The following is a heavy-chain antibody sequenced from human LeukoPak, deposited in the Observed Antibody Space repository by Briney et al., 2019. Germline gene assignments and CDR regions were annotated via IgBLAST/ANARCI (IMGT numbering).Heavy chain of an antibody. V-gene: IGHV1-18*01. Sequence: ASVKVSCKASGYTFTSYGISWVRQAPGQGLEWMGWISAYNGNTNYAQKLQGRVTMTTDTSTSTAYMELRSLRSDDTAVCYCARGAYYYGSSGYYYGLDAFDIWGQGTMVTVSS. J-gene: IGHJ3*02. D-gene: IGHD3-22*01. CDR1: GYTFTSYG. CDR3: ARGAYYYGSSGYYYGLDAFDI. CDR2: ISAYNGNT.